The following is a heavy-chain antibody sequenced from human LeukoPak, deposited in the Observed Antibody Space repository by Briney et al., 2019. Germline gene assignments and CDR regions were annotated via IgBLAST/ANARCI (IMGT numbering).Heavy chain of an antibody. CDR3: AKAMYYDFRSSADY. CDR2: ISWNSGSI. D-gene: IGHD3-3*01. CDR1: GFTFDDYA. Sequence: GGSLRLSCAASGFTFDDYAMHWVRQAPGKGLEWVSGISWNSGSIGYADSVKGRFTISRDNAKNSLYLQMNSLRAEDTALYYCAKAMYYDFRSSADYWGQGTLVTVSS. V-gene: IGHV3-9*01. J-gene: IGHJ4*02.